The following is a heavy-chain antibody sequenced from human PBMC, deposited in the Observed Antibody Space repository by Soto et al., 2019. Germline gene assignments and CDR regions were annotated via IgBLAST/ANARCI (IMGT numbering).Heavy chain of an antibody. V-gene: IGHV3-30*18. Sequence: QVQLVESGGGAVQPGGSLRLSCVASGFDFTYYAMHWVRQAPGKGLESVAVMSSDGSKIHHTDSVKGRFTISRDNSKNTLYLQMNSLRKEDTAVYFCAKDEGVGGTLGLFAYWGQGTLVSVSS. CDR3: AKDEGVGGTLGLFAY. CDR1: GFDFTYYA. CDR2: MSSDGSKI. D-gene: IGHD1-26*01. J-gene: IGHJ4*02.